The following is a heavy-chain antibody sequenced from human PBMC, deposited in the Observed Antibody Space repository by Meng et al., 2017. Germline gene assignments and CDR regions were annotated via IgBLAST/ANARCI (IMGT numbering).Heavy chain of an antibody. CDR1: GFTFRNAW. Sequence: VALGGGLVKSVGALRLSCAASGFTFRNAWMTWVRQAPGKGLEWIGRMKSNVDGGTVDYAAAVKGRFFISRDDSENTFYLQMNSLKTEDTAVYYCSGHVDYWGHGTLVTVSS. CDR2: MKSNVDGGTV. CDR3: SGHVDY. V-gene: IGHV3-15*01. J-gene: IGHJ4*01.